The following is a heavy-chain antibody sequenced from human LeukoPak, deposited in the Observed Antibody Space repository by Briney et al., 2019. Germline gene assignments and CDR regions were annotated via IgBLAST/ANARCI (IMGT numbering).Heavy chain of an antibody. V-gene: IGHV4-31*03. CDR2: IYYSGST. J-gene: IGHJ4*02. CDR1: GGSISSGGYY. D-gene: IGHD6-19*01. CDR3: ARENGGWYYFDY. Sequence: PSETLSLTCTVSGGSISSGGYYWSWIRQHPGTGLEWIGYIYYSGSTYYNPSLKSRVTISVDTSKNQFSLKLSSVTAADTAVYYCARENGGWYYFDYWGQGTLVTVSS.